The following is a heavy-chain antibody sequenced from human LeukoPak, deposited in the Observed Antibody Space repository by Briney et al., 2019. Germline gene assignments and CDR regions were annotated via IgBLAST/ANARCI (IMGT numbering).Heavy chain of an antibody. V-gene: IGHV3-23*01. CDR3: AKDPYVRGYYYYMDV. Sequence: PGGSLRLSCAASGFTFSSYAMSWVRQAPGKGLEWVSAISGSGGSTYYADSVKGRFTISRDNSKNTLYLQMNGLRAEDTAVYYCAKDPYVRGYYYYMDVWGKGTTVTVSS. CDR1: GFTFSSYA. J-gene: IGHJ6*03. CDR2: ISGSGGST. D-gene: IGHD3-16*01.